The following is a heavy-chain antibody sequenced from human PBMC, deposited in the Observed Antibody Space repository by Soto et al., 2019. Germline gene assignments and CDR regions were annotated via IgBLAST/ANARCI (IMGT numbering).Heavy chain of an antibody. Sequence: QVQLVQSGAEVKTSGSSVKVSCTASRGILNYNTLSWVRQAPGQGLEWLGRVIPMVEMSSYAQKFQGRVNITADKSTSTVYMVLTNLRSEDTAVYFCATNYGSGSTHFDSWGQGTLVTVS. J-gene: IGHJ4*02. D-gene: IGHD3-10*01. CDR3: ATNYGSGSTHFDS. V-gene: IGHV1-69*02. CDR1: RGILNYNT. CDR2: VIPMVEMS.